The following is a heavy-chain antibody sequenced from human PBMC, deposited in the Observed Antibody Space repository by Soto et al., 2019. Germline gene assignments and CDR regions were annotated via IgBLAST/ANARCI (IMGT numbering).Heavy chain of an antibody. CDR1: GFSFTNYG. Sequence: PAGSLTLSCPVSGFSFTNYGMHWVRQTAGKGLEWVAVISYHGSKKYYADSVKGRFTISRDSSKNTPNLHMTPLRVEDTAVYYCAQDQWDGGGGGCDSQPNSYFAMDVWGQGTTVTV. CDR3: AQDQWDGGGGGCDSQPNSYFAMDV. D-gene: IGHD2-15*01. CDR2: ISYHGSKK. J-gene: IGHJ6*02. V-gene: IGHV3-30*18.